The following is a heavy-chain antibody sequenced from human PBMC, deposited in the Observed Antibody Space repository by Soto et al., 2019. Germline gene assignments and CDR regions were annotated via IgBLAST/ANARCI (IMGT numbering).Heavy chain of an antibody. V-gene: IGHV4-59*01. Sequence: SETLSLTCTVSGGSISSYYWSWIRRPPGKGLEWIGYIYYSGSTNYNPSLKSRVTISVDTSKNQFSLKLSSVTAADTAVYYCASMGVEYYDYIWGSYRSDAFDIWGQGTMVTVSS. CDR3: ASMGVEYYDYIWGSYRSDAFDI. CDR2: IYYSGST. CDR1: GGSISSYY. D-gene: IGHD3-16*02. J-gene: IGHJ3*02.